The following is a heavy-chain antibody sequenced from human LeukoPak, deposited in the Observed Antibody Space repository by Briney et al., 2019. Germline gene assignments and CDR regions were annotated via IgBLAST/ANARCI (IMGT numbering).Heavy chain of an antibody. CDR3: AEYFYDSSGYYRTDAFDI. CDR1: GGTFSNYA. V-gene: IGHV1-69*10. J-gene: IGHJ3*02. CDR2: XXXILGIA. D-gene: IGHD3-22*01. Sequence: SVKVSCKASGGTFSNYAXXXXXQAPGQGLXXXXXXXXILGIANCAQKFQGRVTITADKSTSTAYMELSGLRSEDTAVYYCAEYFYDSSGYYRTDAFDIWGQGTMVTVSS.